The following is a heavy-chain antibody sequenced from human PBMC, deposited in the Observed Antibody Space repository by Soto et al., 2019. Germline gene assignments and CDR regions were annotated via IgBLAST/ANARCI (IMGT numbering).Heavy chain of an antibody. CDR1: GGSISSSNW. Sequence: SSETLSLTCAVSGGSISSSNWWSWVRQPPGKGLEWIGEIYHSGSTNYNPSLKSRVTISVDKSKNQFSLKLSSVTAADTAVYYCARDPVCSSTSCSTNWFDPWGQGTLVTVSS. CDR2: IYHSGST. D-gene: IGHD2-2*01. CDR3: ARDPVCSSTSCSTNWFDP. V-gene: IGHV4-4*02. J-gene: IGHJ5*02.